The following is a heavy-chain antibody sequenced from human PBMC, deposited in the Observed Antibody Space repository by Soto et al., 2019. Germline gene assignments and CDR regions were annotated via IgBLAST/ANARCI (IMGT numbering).Heavy chain of an antibody. Sequence: EVQLLESGGGLVQPEGSLRLSCEASGFTFSSYAMSWVRQAPGKGLEWVSGISGGGSTTYYADSVKGRFTISRDNSKNTLDLQLNSLRAEDTAVYYCARDQAAGGTISRYFQDWGQGTLVTVSS. D-gene: IGHD6-13*01. J-gene: IGHJ1*01. CDR3: ARDQAAGGTISRYFQD. CDR2: ISGGGSTT. V-gene: IGHV3-23*01. CDR1: GFTFSSYA.